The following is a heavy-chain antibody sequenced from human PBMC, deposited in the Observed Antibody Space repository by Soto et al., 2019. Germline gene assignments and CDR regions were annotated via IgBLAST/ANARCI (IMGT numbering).Heavy chain of an antibody. D-gene: IGHD6-19*01. CDR2: ISSSTSYI. CDR3: ARDGVWGRARQWLALDY. V-gene: IGHV3-21*02. J-gene: IGHJ4*02. Sequence: EVQLVESGGGLVKPGGSLRLSCAASGFTFSSYNMNWVRQAPGKGLEWVSSISSSTSYIYYADSVKGRFTISRDNAKNSLNLQMNSLRADDTAVYYCARDGVWGRARQWLALDYWGQGTLVTVSS. CDR1: GFTFSSYN.